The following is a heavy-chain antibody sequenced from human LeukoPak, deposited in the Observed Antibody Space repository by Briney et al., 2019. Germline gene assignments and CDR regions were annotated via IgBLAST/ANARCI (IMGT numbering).Heavy chain of an antibody. CDR3: ARDGSQCCSSISCQSGYYYYGLDV. CDR2: ITSTGSTI. J-gene: IGHJ6*02. V-gene: IGHV3-11*01. Sequence: PGGSLRLSCAASGFIFNDYHMSWIRQAPGKGLEWVSYITSTGSTIYYADSVKGRFTISRDNAKNSLYLQMNSLRAEDTAVYYCARDGSQCCSSISCQSGYYYYGLDVWGQGTTVTVSS. D-gene: IGHD2-2*01. CDR1: GFIFNDYH.